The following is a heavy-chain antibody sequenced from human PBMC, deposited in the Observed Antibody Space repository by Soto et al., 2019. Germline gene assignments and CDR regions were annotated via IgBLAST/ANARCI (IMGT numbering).Heavy chain of an antibody. CDR3: ARSMLVVVPTDY. CDR2: ISSSSSYI. CDR1: GFTFSSYS. J-gene: IGHJ4*02. Sequence: EVQLVESGGGLVKPGGSLRLSCAASGFTFSSYSMNWVRQAPGKGLEWVSSISSSSSYIYYADSVKGRFTISRDNAKNSLYLQMNSLRAEDTAVYYCARSMLVVVPTDYWGQGTLVTVSS. V-gene: IGHV3-21*01. D-gene: IGHD3-22*01.